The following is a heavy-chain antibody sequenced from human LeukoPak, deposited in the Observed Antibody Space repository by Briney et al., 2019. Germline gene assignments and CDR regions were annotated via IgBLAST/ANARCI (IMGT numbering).Heavy chain of an antibody. CDR2: IIPIFGTA. CDR3: ARVRYVYVWGSYDY. CDR1: GGTFSSYA. Sequence: SVKVSCKASGGTFSSYAISWVRQAPGQGLEWMGGIIPIFGTANYAQKFQGRVTITTDESTSTAYMELSSLRSEDTAVYYCARVRYVYVWGSYDYWGQGTLVTVSS. D-gene: IGHD3-16*01. J-gene: IGHJ4*02. V-gene: IGHV1-69*05.